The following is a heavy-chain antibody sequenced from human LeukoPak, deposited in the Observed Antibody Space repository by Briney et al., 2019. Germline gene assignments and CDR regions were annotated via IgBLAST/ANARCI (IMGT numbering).Heavy chain of an antibody. CDR3: ANYGGSSRPLDC. Sequence: SETLSLTCTVSGDSIRSYYWSWIRQPPGKGLEWIGHVYYSGSTNYNPSFKSRVTISVDTSKNQFSLKLNSVTAADTAVYYCANYGGSSRPLDCWGQGTLVTVSS. CDR1: GDSIRSYY. J-gene: IGHJ4*02. D-gene: IGHD4-23*01. CDR2: VYYSGST. V-gene: IGHV4-59*01.